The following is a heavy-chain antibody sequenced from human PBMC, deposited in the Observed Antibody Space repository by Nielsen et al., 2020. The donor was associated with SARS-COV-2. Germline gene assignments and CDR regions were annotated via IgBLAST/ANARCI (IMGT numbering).Heavy chain of an antibody. Sequence: GGSLRLSCTASGFTFYIYGMTWVRQAPGKGLEWVSSISSSGSTMYYADSVKGRFTISRDNAKNSLYLQMNSLRAEDTALYYCARDPYYGSGTFRFYGMDLWGQGTTVTVSS. V-gene: IGHV3-48*04. CDR3: ARDPYYGSGTFRFYGMDL. CDR2: ISSSGSTM. D-gene: IGHD3-10*01. J-gene: IGHJ6*02. CDR1: GFTFYIYG.